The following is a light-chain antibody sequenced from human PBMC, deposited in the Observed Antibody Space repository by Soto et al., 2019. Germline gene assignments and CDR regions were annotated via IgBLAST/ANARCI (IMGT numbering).Light chain of an antibody. V-gene: IGKV3-20*01. J-gene: IGKJ1*01. CDR2: GAS. CDR3: QQYRSSPST. Sequence: EIVLTQSPGTLSLSPGERATLSCRASQSVSSSYLAWYQQKPGQAPRLLIYGASSRATGIPDRFSGSGSGTDFPLTISILDPADFPVYYCQQYRSSPSTFGQRTKVEIK. CDR1: QSVSSSY.